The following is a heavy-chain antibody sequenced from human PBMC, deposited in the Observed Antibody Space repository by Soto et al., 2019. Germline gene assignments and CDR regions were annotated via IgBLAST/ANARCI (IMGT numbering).Heavy chain of an antibody. Sequence: QVQLVQSGAEVKKPGSSAKVSCKASGGTFSNYGVSWVRQAPGQGLEWMGSILPIFGTANYAEKFQGKVTITADESMTRVYLEVRSLRSEVTARSSCARDYRVGGSLSPFDSLGQGTLVSVSS. J-gene: IGHJ4*02. D-gene: IGHD3-16*01. CDR2: ILPIFGTA. CDR1: GGTFSNYG. CDR3: ARDYRVGGSLSPFDS. V-gene: IGHV1-69*01.